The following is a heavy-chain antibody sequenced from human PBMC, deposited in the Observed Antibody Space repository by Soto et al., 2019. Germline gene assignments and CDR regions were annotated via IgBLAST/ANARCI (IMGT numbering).Heavy chain of an antibody. J-gene: IGHJ3*02. D-gene: IGHD4-17*01. CDR2: IYSGLGT. CDR1: GFNVSGNY. CDR3: ARGGPVDPLDI. Sequence: EVQLVETGGGLIQPGGSLRLSCAASGFNVSGNYMSWVRQAPGKGLDWVAVIYSGLGTYYADSVKGRFTISRDYSKNTRGQQRSSLRAEDTAFYYCARGGPVDPLDIWGQGTMVTVSS. V-gene: IGHV3-53*02.